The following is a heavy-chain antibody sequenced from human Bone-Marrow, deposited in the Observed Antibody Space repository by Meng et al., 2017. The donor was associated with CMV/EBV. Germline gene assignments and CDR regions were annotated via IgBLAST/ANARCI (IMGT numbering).Heavy chain of an antibody. CDR3: TTHDIVVVPDY. J-gene: IGHJ4*02. Sequence: GGSLRLSCAASGFIFTNSWMSWVRQASGKGLEWVGRIRSKANSYATAYAASVKGRFTISRDDSKNTAYLQMNSLKTEDTAVYYCTTHDIVVVPDYWGQGTLVTVSS. D-gene: IGHD2-2*01. CDR1: GFIFTNSW. CDR2: IRSKANSYAT. V-gene: IGHV3-73*01.